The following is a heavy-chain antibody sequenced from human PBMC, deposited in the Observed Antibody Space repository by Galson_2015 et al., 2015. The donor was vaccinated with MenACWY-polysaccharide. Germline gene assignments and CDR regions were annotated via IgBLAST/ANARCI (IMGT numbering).Heavy chain of an antibody. D-gene: IGHD5-12*01. V-gene: IGHV4-39*01. Sequence: ETLSLTCTVSGGSISSRSYHWGWIRQPPGKGLEWIGTIYYGGSTYYNPSLKSRVTISVDTSQNQFSLKLTSVTAADTAVYYCARQGGSGRSHDYWGQGTLVTVSS. J-gene: IGHJ4*02. CDR3: ARQGGSGRSHDY. CDR1: GGSISSRSYH. CDR2: IYYGGST.